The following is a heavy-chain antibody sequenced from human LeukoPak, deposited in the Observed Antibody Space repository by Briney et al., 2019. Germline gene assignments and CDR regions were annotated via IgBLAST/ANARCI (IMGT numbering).Heavy chain of an antibody. Sequence: SETLSLTCAVYGGSFSGYYWSWIRQPPGEGLEWIGEINHSGSTNYNPSLKGRVTMSVDTSKNQFSLKLSSVTAADTAVYYCARANYGGNSGLTVWGQGTLVTVSS. J-gene: IGHJ4*02. V-gene: IGHV4-34*01. CDR2: INHSGST. D-gene: IGHD4-23*01. CDR3: ARANYGGNSGLTV. CDR1: GGSFSGYY.